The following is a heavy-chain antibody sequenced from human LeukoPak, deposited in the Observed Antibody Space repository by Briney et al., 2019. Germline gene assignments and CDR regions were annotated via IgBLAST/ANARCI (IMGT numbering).Heavy chain of an antibody. J-gene: IGHJ5*02. CDR1: SGSFSSGGYY. CDR3: ARRNDPWSGLRNWFDP. CDR2: IYHTGDT. V-gene: IGHV4-31*03. D-gene: IGHD3-3*01. Sequence: SETLSLTCTVSSGSFSSGGYYWSWIRQHPGKGLEWIGNIYHTGDTFYNPSLQSRFIISVDTSKNQFSLKVSSVTAADTAIYYCARRNDPWSGLRNWFDPWGQGILVTVSS.